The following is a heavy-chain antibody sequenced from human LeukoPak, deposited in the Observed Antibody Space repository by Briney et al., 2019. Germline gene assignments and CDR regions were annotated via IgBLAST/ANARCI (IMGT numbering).Heavy chain of an antibody. CDR2: IYHSGST. CDR3: ARVIVVVPAARSPWFDP. V-gene: IGHV4-30-2*01. J-gene: IGHJ5*02. CDR1: GGSISSGGYY. D-gene: IGHD2-2*01. Sequence: SETLSLTCTVSGGSISSGGYYWSWIRQPPGKGLEWIGYIYHSGSTYYNPSLKSRVTISVDRSKNQFSLKLSSVTAADTAVYYCARVIVVVPAARSPWFDPWGQGTLVTVSS.